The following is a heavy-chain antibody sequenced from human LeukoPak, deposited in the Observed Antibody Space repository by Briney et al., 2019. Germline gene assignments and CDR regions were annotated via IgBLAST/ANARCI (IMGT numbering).Heavy chain of an antibody. D-gene: IGHD7-27*01. Sequence: GGSLRLSCVASGFTFSNYIMHWVRQAPGKGLEWVAVISYDGSNKYYADSVKGRFTISRDNSKDTLYLQMNSLRAEDTAVYYCARLWGNWGYTFDIWGQGTMVTVSS. J-gene: IGHJ3*02. CDR1: GFTFSNYI. CDR2: ISYDGSNK. CDR3: ARLWGNWGYTFDI. V-gene: IGHV3-30-3*01.